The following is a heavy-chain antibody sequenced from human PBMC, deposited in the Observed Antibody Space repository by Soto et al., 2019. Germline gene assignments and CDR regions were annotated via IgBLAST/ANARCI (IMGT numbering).Heavy chain of an antibody. CDR2: MSSDGSKI. V-gene: IGHV3-30*18. J-gene: IGHJ4*02. D-gene: IGHD1-26*01. CDR3: AKDEGVGGTLGLFDY. Sequence: QVQLVESGGGAVQPGVSLRLSCVASGFDFTYYAMHWVRQAPGKGLESVAVMSSDGSKIHHTDSVKGRFTISRDNSKNTLYLQMNSLRNEDTAVYFCAKDEGVGGTLGLFDYWGQGTLVSVSS. CDR1: GFDFTYYA.